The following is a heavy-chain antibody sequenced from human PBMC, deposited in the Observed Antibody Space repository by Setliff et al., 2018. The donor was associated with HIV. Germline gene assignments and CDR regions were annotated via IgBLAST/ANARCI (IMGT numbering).Heavy chain of an antibody. Sequence: PSETLSLTCTVSGASMSSGDYYWSWIRQPPGKGLEWIGYIYYSGNSYYNPSLKSRVTLSVDTSKNQFSLKVNSVTAADTAVYYCAREVNIPVRGITDDAFDIRGQGTMVTVSS. D-gene: IGHD3-10*01. CDR3: AREVNIPVRGITDDAFDI. CDR1: GASMSSGDYY. J-gene: IGHJ3*02. V-gene: IGHV4-30-4*08. CDR2: IYYSGNS.